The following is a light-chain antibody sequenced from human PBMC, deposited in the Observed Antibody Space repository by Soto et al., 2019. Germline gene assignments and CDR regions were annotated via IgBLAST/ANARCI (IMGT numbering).Light chain of an antibody. V-gene: IGKV3-11*01. J-gene: IGKJ5*01. CDR2: AAY. CDR3: QQRHMGPIT. Sequence: VFTQCPVSPSLSPGETATLSWMASQSFRGLLAWYQQKPGKAPRLLIYAAYNRASGIPPRFSGSGSGTDFTLTISSLEPEDAAVYYCQQRHMGPITFGEGTLLEIK. CDR1: QSFRGL.